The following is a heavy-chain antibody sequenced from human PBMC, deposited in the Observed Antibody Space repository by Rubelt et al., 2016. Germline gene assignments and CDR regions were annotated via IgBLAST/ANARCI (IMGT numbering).Heavy chain of an antibody. CDR1: SYG. Sequence: SYGISWVRQAPGQGLEWMGWISAYNGNTNYAQKLQGRVTMTTDTSTSTAYMELRDLRSDDTAIYFCARDYYGSGSQYYFDYWGQGTLVTVSS. V-gene: IGHV1-18*01. D-gene: IGHD3-10*01. J-gene: IGHJ4*02. CDR3: ARDYYGSGSQYYFDY. CDR2: ISAYNGNT.